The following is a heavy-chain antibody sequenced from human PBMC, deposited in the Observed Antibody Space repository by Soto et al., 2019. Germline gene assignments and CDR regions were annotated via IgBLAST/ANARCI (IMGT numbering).Heavy chain of an antibody. J-gene: IGHJ4*02. Sequence: QVQLQESGPGLVKPSETVSLTCSVSGGSIRSYYWTWIRQPPGQALEWIGNIHFDGTTYYNPSLESRVTISVDTSKNQFSLRVTSVAAADTAVYYCARSGTYPVFIDLWGQGTLVTVSS. V-gene: IGHV4-59*01. CDR1: GGSIRSYY. D-gene: IGHD3-10*01. CDR2: IHFDGTT. CDR3: ARSGTYPVFIDL.